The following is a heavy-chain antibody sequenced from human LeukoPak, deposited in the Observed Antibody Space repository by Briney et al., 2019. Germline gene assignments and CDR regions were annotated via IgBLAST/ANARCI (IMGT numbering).Heavy chain of an antibody. CDR1: GGSISSSSYY. V-gene: IGHV4-39*07. Sequence: SETLSLTCTVSGGSISSSSYYWGWIRQPPGKGLEWIGSIYYSGSTYYNPSLKSRVTISVDTSKNQFSLKLSSVTAADTAVYYCARGMVRGVSEFDPWGQGTLVTVSS. CDR2: IYYSGST. CDR3: ARGMVRGVSEFDP. J-gene: IGHJ5*02. D-gene: IGHD3-10*01.